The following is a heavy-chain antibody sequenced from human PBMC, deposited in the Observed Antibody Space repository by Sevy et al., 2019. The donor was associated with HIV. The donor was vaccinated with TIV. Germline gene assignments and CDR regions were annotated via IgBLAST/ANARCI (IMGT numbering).Heavy chain of an antibody. Sequence: GGSLRLSCAASGFAFSSHAMHWVRQAPGKGLERVAVISYEGTETFYAASVEGRFTISRDNSENMLSLQINSLRPEDTAVYYCARDGGYSIKWYPLYWGHGTLVTVSS. CDR1: GFAFSSHA. J-gene: IGHJ4*01. CDR2: ISYEGTET. CDR3: ARDGGYSIKWYPLY. V-gene: IGHV3-30-3*01. D-gene: IGHD6-13*01.